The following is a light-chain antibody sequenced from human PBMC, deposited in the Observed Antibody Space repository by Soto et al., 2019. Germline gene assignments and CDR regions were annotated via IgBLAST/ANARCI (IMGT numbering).Light chain of an antibody. CDR3: QHWTDYSWT. V-gene: IGKV1-5*03. J-gene: IGKJ1*01. CDR2: KTS. CDR1: QSLTMR. Sequence: DIHMTQSPSTLSASVGDRVTITCRASQSLTMRLAWYQQKPGKAPNLLIYKTSSLESGVPSRFSGSGSGTEFTLTVSSLQPYDFATYYCQHWTDYSWTFGQGTKVEVK.